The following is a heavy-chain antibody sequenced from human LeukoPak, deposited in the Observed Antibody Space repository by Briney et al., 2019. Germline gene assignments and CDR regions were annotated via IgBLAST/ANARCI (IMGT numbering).Heavy chain of an antibody. Sequence: PGGSLRLSCAASGFTFDDYSMHWVRHGPGKGLEWVSVISWDGGSTSYADPVKGRFTISRDNSKNSLYLQMNSLRSEDSALYYCAKDRGGVDYWGQGTLVTVSS. D-gene: IGHD3-16*01. CDR1: GFTFDDYS. V-gene: IGHV3-43*01. J-gene: IGHJ4*02. CDR3: AKDRGGVDY. CDR2: ISWDGGST.